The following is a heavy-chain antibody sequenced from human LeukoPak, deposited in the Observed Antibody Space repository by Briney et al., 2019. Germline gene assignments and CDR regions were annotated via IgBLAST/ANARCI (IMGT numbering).Heavy chain of an antibody. CDR3: ARWFRGGSYYWFDP. Sequence: SETLSLTCTVSGYSISGGYYWGWIRQPPGQGLAWIGSIYHSGSTYYNPSLKSRVTISVDTSKNQFSLKLSSVTAADTAVYYCARWFRGGSYYWFDPWGQGTLVTVSS. V-gene: IGHV4-38-2*02. CDR1: GYSISGGYY. CDR2: IYHSGST. J-gene: IGHJ5*02. D-gene: IGHD2-15*01.